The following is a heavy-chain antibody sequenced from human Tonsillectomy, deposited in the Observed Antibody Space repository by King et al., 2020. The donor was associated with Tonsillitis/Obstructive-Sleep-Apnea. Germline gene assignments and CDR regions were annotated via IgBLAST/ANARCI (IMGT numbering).Heavy chain of an antibody. V-gene: IGHV1-46*01. CDR2: VNPRGGST. D-gene: IGHD3-3*01. CDR3: ARPRITIFGVTESHYYGLDV. Sequence: QLVQSGAEVKKPGASVKVSCKASGYTFISYHMHWVRQAPGQGLEWMGIVNPRGGSTSYAQKFQGSVTMTRDTSTSTVYMELSSLRSDDTAVYYCARPRITIFGVTESHYYGLDVWGQGTTVTVSS. J-gene: IGHJ6*02. CDR1: GYTFISYH.